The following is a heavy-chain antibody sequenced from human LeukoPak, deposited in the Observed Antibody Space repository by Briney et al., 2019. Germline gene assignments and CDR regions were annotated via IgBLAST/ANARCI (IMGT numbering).Heavy chain of an antibody. V-gene: IGHV3-7*01. CDR2: INQDESEK. J-gene: IGHJ4*02. D-gene: IGHD2-21*01. CDR3: ARGRDLLN. Sequence: GGSLRLSCAASGFTFSSNWMSWVRQAPGKGLEWAATINQDESEKYHVDSVKGRFTISRDNAKNSLYLQMNSLRADDSGVYYCARGRDLLNWGQGTLVTVSS. CDR1: GFTFSSNW.